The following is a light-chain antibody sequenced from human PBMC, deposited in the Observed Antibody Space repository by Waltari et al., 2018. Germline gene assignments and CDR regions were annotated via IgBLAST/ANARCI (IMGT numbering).Light chain of an antibody. J-gene: IGLJ2*01. CDR1: SSDVGDYNY. V-gene: IGLV2-14*03. Sequence: QSALTQPASVSGSPGQSITISCTGSSSDVGDYNYVSWYQQHPGKAPKLLIYEVSTRPAGVCNGFSGSKSGNTASRTISWLLAEDEADYYCISYSSSTTLGVFGGGTKLTVL. CDR3: ISYSSSTTLGV. CDR2: EVS.